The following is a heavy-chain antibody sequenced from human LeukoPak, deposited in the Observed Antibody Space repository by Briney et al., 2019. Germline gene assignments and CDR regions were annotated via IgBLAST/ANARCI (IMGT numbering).Heavy chain of an antibody. CDR2: IYSGGST. V-gene: IGHV3-66*01. CDR3: ARTYYYESSGTYY. D-gene: IGHD3-22*01. J-gene: IGHJ4*02. CDR1: GFTVSNSY. Sequence: RPGGSLRLSCAVSGFTVSNSYMSWVRQAPGKGLEWVSVIYSGGSTYYADSVKGRFTISRDNSKNTLYLQMNSLRAEDTAVYYCARTYYYESSGTYYWGQGTLVTVSS.